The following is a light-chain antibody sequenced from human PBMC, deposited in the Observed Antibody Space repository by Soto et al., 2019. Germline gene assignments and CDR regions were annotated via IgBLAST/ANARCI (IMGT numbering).Light chain of an antibody. CDR1: QSVSSN. Sequence: ETVMTQSPATLSVSPGERPTLSCRASQSVSSNLAWYQQKPGQAPRPLIYDASTRATGIPARFSGSGSGTEFTLTIRSLQSEDFAVYYCQQYNTWPLTFGPGTKVDIK. CDR3: QQYNTWPLT. V-gene: IGKV3-15*01. J-gene: IGKJ3*01. CDR2: DAS.